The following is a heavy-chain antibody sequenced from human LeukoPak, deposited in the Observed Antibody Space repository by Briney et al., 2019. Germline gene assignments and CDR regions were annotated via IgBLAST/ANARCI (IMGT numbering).Heavy chain of an antibody. CDR2: ISGSGGST. D-gene: IGHD6-19*01. Sequence: LAGGSLRLSCAASGFTFSSYAMSWVRQAPGKGLEWVSAISGSGGSTYYADSVKGRFTISRDNSKNTLYLQMNSLRAEDTAVYYCAKDPPIAGAGNDYWGQGTLVTVSS. CDR3: AKDPPIAGAGNDY. CDR1: GFTFSSYA. V-gene: IGHV3-23*01. J-gene: IGHJ4*02.